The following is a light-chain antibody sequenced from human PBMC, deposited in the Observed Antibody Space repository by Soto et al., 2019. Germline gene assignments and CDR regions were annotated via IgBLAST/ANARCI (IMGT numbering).Light chain of an antibody. J-gene: IGKJ4*01. CDR3: QQYNGWPLT. Sequence: EIVMTQSPGTLSVSPGERATLSCRGSQSVSSNLAWYQQKPGQPPRLLIYGASSMATGVPARFSGSGSGTEFTFTISSLQSEDFAVYYCQQYNGWPLTFGGGTKVEIK. CDR1: QSVSSN. CDR2: GAS. V-gene: IGKV3-15*01.